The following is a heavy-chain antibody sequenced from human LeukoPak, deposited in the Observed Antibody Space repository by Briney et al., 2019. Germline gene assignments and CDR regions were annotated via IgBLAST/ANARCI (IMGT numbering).Heavy chain of an antibody. D-gene: IGHD4-17*01. CDR1: GFTFSSYA. CDR3: ARARGNNYGAFDI. Sequence: PGGSLRLSCAASGFTFSSYAMSWVRQAPGKGLEWVSAISGSGGSTYYADSVKGRFTISRDNSKNTLYLQMNSLRAEDTAVYYCARARGNNYGAFDIWGQGTMVTVSS. CDR2: ISGSGGST. V-gene: IGHV3-23*01. J-gene: IGHJ3*02.